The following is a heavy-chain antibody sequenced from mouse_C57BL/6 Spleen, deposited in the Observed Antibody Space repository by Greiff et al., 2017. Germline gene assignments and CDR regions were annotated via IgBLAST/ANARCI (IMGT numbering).Heavy chain of an antibody. CDR2: INPSSGYT. V-gene: IGHV1-4*01. J-gene: IGHJ4*01. D-gene: IGHD2-1*01. CDR1: GYTFTSYT. Sequence: VHLVESGAELARPGASVKMSCKASGYTFTSYTMHWVKQRPGQGLEWIGYINPSSGYTKYNQKFKDKATLTADKSSSTAYMQLSSLTSEDSAVYYCARGDGNFYAMDYWGQGTSVTVSS. CDR3: ARGDGNFYAMDY.